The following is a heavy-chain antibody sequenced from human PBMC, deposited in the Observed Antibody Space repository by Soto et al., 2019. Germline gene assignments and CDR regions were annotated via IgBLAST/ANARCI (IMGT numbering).Heavy chain of an antibody. CDR2: IYYSGST. Sequence: PSETLSLTCTVSGGSISSGGYYWSWIRQHPGKGLEWIGYIYYSGSTYYNPSLKSRVTISVDTSKNQFSLKLSSVTAADTAVYYCARAPDTAMVIDPPYYFDYWGQGTLVTVSS. CDR3: ARAPDTAMVIDPPYYFDY. J-gene: IGHJ4*02. CDR1: GGSISSGGYY. D-gene: IGHD5-18*01. V-gene: IGHV4-31*03.